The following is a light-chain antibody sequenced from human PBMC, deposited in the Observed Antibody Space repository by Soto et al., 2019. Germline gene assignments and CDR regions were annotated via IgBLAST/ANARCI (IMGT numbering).Light chain of an antibody. CDR1: SGSIASDY. CDR2: EDS. Sequence: NFMLTQLHSVSESPGQTVTISCTRSSGSIASDYVQWYQQRPGSAPINVIFEDSQRPSGVPDRFSGSIDSSSNSASLTISRLTTEDAADYYCQSVDGKYVVFGGGTKVTVL. J-gene: IGLJ2*01. CDR3: QSVDGKYVV. V-gene: IGLV6-57*04.